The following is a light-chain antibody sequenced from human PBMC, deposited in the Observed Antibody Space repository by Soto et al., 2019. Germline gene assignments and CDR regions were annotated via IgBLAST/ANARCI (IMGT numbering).Light chain of an antibody. J-gene: IGKJ4*01. V-gene: IGKV3-15*01. Sequence: VMPHSPSTLSVSPANTVALSCRANQTITSKLAWYQQKPGKAPKLLIYSASTRDSGIPARFSGSGSGTEFTLTISSLQPEDFAAYYCQHYNSYIAAFGEGTKVDIK. CDR3: QHYNSYIAA. CDR2: SAS. CDR1: QTITSK.